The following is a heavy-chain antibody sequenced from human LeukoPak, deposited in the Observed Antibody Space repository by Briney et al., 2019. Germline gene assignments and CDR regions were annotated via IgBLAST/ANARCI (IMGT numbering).Heavy chain of an antibody. V-gene: IGHV3-74*01. D-gene: IGHD2/OR15-2a*01. Sequence: GGSLRLSCAASGNYWMHWVRQAPGKGLMWVSHINSDGSWTSYADSVKGRFTISKDNAKNTVYLQMNSLRAEDTAVYYCVSFYETYWGRGTLVTVSS. CDR2: INSDGSWT. CDR1: GNYW. J-gene: IGHJ4*02. CDR3: VSFYETY.